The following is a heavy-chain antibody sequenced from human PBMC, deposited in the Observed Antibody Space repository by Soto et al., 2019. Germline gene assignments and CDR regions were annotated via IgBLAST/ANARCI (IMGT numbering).Heavy chain of an antibody. V-gene: IGHV3-30-3*01. D-gene: IGHD4-17*01. J-gene: IGHJ4*02. Sequence: QVQLVESGGGVVQPGRSLRLSCAASGFTFSSYAMHWVRQAPGKGLEWVAVISYDGSNKYYADSVKGRFTISRDNSKNPLYLQLNSLRAEDTAVYYCARVPTVVTTAYYFDYWGQGTRVTVSS. CDR1: GFTFSSYA. CDR3: ARVPTVVTTAYYFDY. CDR2: ISYDGSNK.